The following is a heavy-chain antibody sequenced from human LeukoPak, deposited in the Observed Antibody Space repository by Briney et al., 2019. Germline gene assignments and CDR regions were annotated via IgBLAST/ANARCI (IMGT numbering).Heavy chain of an antibody. CDR1: GFTFSSYA. CDR3: AKVPITIFGVVTDYYFDY. V-gene: IGHV3-23*01. D-gene: IGHD3-3*01. CDR2: ISGSGGST. J-gene: IGHJ4*02. Sequence: PGGSLRLSCTASGFTFSSYAMSWVRQAPGKGVEWVSAISGSGGSTYYADSVKGRFTISRDNSKNTLYLQMNSLRAEDTAVYYCAKVPITIFGVVTDYYFDYWGQGTLVTVSS.